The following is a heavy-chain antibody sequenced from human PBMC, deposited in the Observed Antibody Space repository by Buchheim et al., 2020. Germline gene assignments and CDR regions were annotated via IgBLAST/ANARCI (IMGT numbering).Heavy chain of an antibody. V-gene: IGHV3-7*01. CDR3: ARDIGGTFYFDY. CDR2: INRDGSSK. Sequence: EVQLVESGGDLVQPEGSLRLSCEVSGFTFSDYHMSWARQAPGKGLEWVANINRDGSSKHYVDSVKGRFTVSRANAKNSLYLQMNSLRVEDTAIYYCARDIGGTFYFDYWGQGSL. D-gene: IGHD4-23*01. CDR1: GFTFSDYH. J-gene: IGHJ4*02.